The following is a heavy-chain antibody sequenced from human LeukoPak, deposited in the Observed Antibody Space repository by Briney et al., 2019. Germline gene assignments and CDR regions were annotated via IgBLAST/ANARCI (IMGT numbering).Heavy chain of an antibody. CDR2: MNPNSGNT. CDR1: GYTFTSYD. D-gene: IGHD3-10*01. V-gene: IGHV1-8*01. Sequence: ASVKVPCKASGYTFTSYDINWVRQATGQGLEWMGWMNPNSGNTGYAQKFQGRVTMTRNTSISTAYMELSSLRSEDTAVYYCARGLVRGSYYYYGMDVWGQGTTVTVSS. CDR3: ARGLVRGSYYYYGMDV. J-gene: IGHJ6*02.